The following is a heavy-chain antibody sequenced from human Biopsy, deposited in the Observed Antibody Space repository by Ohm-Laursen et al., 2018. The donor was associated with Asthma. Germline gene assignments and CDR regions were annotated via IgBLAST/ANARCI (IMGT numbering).Heavy chain of an antibody. CDR3: ARVKDGYNFDY. V-gene: IGHV4-30-2*01. D-gene: IGHD5-24*01. J-gene: IGHJ4*02. CDR2: IYHSGST. Sequence: SQTLSLTWAVSGGSISSGGYSWSWIRQPPGKGLEWIGYIYHSGSTYYNPSLKSRVTISVDRSKNQFSLKLSSVTAADTAVYYCARVKDGYNFDYWGQGTLVTASS. CDR1: GGSISSGGYS.